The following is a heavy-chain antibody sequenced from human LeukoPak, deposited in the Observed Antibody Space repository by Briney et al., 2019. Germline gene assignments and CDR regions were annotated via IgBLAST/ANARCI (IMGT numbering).Heavy chain of an antibody. V-gene: IGHV4-4*07. Sequence: KPSETLSLTCTVSGGSISSYYWSWIRQPAGKGLEWIGRIYTSGSTNYNPSLKSRVTMSVDTSKNQFSLKLSSVTAADTPVYYCARARNVLLWFGEEDWFDPWGQGTLVTVSS. CDR2: IYTSGST. CDR3: ARARNVLLWFGEEDWFDP. CDR1: GGSISSYY. J-gene: IGHJ5*02. D-gene: IGHD3-10*01.